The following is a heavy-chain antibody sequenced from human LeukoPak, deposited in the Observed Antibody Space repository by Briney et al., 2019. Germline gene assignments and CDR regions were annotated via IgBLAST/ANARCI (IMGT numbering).Heavy chain of an antibody. Sequence: GGSLRLPCAASGFIFSSYGMHWVRQAPGNGLEWLAIVSYDGSIKYYAESVKGRFTISRDNSKNTLYLQMNSLRAEDTAVYYCARDHYSSGPYYFDYWGQGTLVTVSS. CDR3: ARDHYSSGPYYFDY. CDR2: VSYDGSIK. D-gene: IGHD6-19*01. V-gene: IGHV3-30*19. J-gene: IGHJ4*02. CDR1: GFIFSSYG.